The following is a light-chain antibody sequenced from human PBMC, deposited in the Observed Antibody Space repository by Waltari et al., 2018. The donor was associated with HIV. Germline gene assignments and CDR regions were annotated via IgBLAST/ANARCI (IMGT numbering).Light chain of an antibody. CDR2: GTS. J-gene: IGKJ1*01. Sequence: EIVMTQSPAALSLSPGERATLSCRASQSVGSNLAWYQQKPGQAPRLLISGTSTRATDIPARFSGSGSGTEFTLTISSLQSEDFAVYYCQQYSNWPPWTFGQGTKVEIK. CDR1: QSVGSN. V-gene: IGKV3-15*01. CDR3: QQYSNWPPWT.